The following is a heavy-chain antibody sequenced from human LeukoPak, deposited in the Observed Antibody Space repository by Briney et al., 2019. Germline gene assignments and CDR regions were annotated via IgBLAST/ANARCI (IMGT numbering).Heavy chain of an antibody. V-gene: IGHV4-59*08. CDR3: ARRPAAQDSDY. J-gene: IGHJ4*02. CDR1: GGSISSYY. Sequence: SETLSLTCTVSGGSISSYYWNWIRQAPGKGLEWIGYIHYSGSTNYNPSLKSRVTLSVDTSKNQFSLKLSSVTAADTAVYYCARRPAAQDSDYWGQGTLVTVSS. CDR2: IHYSGST. D-gene: IGHD6-13*01.